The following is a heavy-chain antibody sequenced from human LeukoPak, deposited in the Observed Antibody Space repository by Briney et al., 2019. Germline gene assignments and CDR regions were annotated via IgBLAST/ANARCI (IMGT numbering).Heavy chain of an antibody. CDR2: IYPGDSEA. CDR3: ARGPREYYFDY. CDR1: GYSFPNYW. V-gene: IGHV5-51*01. Sequence: GESLKISCKGSGYSFPNYWIGWVRQMPGKGLEWMGIIYPGDSEAKYSPSFQGQVTISADKSITTAYLQWSSLKASDTAIYYCARGPREYYFDYWGQGTLVTVSS. J-gene: IGHJ4*02.